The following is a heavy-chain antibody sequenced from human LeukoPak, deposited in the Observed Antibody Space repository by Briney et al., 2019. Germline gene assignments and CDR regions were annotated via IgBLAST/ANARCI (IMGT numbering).Heavy chain of an antibody. CDR1: GFSFSSYN. CDR2: ISYDGSKK. J-gene: IGHJ4*02. Sequence: GGSLRLSCAASGFSFSSYNMNWVRQAPGKGLEWVAVISYDGSKKYYADSYVDSVKGRFTISRDNSKNTLYLQMNSLRDEDTAVYYCARVGGYNSYFDYWGQGSLVTVSS. D-gene: IGHD5-24*01. V-gene: IGHV3-30*03. CDR3: ARVGGYNSYFDY.